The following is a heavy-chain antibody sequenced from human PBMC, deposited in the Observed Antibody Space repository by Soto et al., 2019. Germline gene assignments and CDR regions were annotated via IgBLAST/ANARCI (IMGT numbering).Heavy chain of an antibody. Sequence: EVQLLESGGGLVQPGGSLRLSCAASGFTFSSYGMTWVRQATGKGLEWVSFSSATGAGTYYADSVKGRFTISRDNSITASDMQMTSLRANDTAVDYCAKYRRAGGKYGFYSEFWGQGAPVVVAS. CDR1: GFTFSSYG. V-gene: IGHV3-23*01. J-gene: IGHJ4*02. CDR3: AKYRRAGGKYGFYSEF. CDR2: SSATGAGT. D-gene: IGHD2-21*01.